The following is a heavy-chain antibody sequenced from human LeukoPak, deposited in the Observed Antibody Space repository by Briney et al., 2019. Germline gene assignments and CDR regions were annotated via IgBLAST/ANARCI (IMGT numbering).Heavy chain of an antibody. CDR1: GGSISGGDYY. Sequence: SETLSLTCTVSGGSISGGDYYWSWIRQPPGKGLEWIGYIYYSGSTYYNPSLKSRVTISVDTSKNQFSLKLSSVTAADTAVYYCASPDYYGSGSYDYWGQGTLVTVSS. CDR2: IYYSGST. V-gene: IGHV4-30-4*01. CDR3: ASPDYYGSGSYDY. J-gene: IGHJ4*02. D-gene: IGHD3-10*01.